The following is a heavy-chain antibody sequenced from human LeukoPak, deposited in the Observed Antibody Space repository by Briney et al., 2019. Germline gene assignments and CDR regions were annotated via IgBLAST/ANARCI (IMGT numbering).Heavy chain of an antibody. V-gene: IGHV5-51*01. Sequence: GESLKISCKASGYRFTSYWIGWVRQMPGKGLEWMGIIYPGDSDTRYGPSFQGQVTISADKSISTAYLQWSSLKASDTAMYYCARPEEHGDYVHDAFDIWGQGTMVTVSS. CDR2: IYPGDSDT. CDR1: GYRFTSYW. J-gene: IGHJ3*02. D-gene: IGHD4-17*01. CDR3: ARPEEHGDYVHDAFDI.